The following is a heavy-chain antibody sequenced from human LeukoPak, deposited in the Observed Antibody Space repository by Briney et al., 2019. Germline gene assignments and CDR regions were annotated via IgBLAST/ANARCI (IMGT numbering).Heavy chain of an antibody. CDR2: MDQYGSQE. D-gene: IGHD2-21*02. Sequence: PGGSLRLSCVTSGFNFNGHWMSWVRQAPGEGLEWVADMDQYGSQEHYLDSVKGRFTISRDNAQKSLFLHMHSLRAEDTAIYYCATDRLGRLNYWGQGTLVTVSS. CDR3: ATDRLGRLNY. V-gene: IGHV3-7*03. J-gene: IGHJ4*02. CDR1: GFNFNGHW.